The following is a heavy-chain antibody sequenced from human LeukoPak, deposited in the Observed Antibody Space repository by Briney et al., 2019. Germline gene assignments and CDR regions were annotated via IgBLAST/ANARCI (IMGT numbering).Heavy chain of an antibody. Sequence: ASVKVSCKASGYTFSKYGISWVRQAPGQGLEWMGWINPNSGGTNYAQKFQGRVTMTRDTSISTAYMELSRLRSDDTAVYYCARGGGRGSIAARRDAFGIWGQGTMVTVSS. CDR1: GYTFSKYG. D-gene: IGHD6-6*01. J-gene: IGHJ3*02. CDR3: ARGGGRGSIAARRDAFGI. CDR2: INPNSGGT. V-gene: IGHV1-2*02.